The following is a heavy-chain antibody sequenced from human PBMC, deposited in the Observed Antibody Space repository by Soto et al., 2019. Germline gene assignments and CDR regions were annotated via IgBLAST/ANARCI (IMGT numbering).Heavy chain of an antibody. J-gene: IGHJ4*02. CDR1: GDSISNVHYF. CDR2: IYNGGGI. V-gene: IGHV4-30-4*01. D-gene: IGHD1-1*01. CDR3: TRGPSVEKVDS. Sequence: QVQLQQSGPGLVQPSQTLSLTCTVSGDSISNVHYFWSWIRQSPDKGLECIGHIYNGGGIYNNPSPESRLTSAVDPSKNQFSLDLCSVSAADTAVSYCTRGPSVEKVDSCGQVTLVTVSS.